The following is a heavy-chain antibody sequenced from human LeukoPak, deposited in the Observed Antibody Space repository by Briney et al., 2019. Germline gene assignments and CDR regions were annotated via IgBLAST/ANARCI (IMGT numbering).Heavy chain of an antibody. J-gene: IGHJ6*02. Sequence: GGSLRLSCAASGFTFSSYDMHWVRQATGKGLEWVSAIGTAGDTYYPGSVKGRFTISRENAKNSLYLQMNSLRAEDTAVYYCARDRGYSSSYGMDVRGQGTTVTVSS. CDR3: ARDRGYSSSYGMDV. V-gene: IGHV3-13*01. D-gene: IGHD5-18*01. CDR1: GFTFSSYD. CDR2: IGTAGDT.